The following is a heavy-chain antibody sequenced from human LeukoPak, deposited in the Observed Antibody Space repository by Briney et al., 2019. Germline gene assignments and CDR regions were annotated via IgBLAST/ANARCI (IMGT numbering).Heavy chain of an antibody. V-gene: IGHV4-59*01. CDR1: GASINNYY. CDR2: ISYSGST. D-gene: IGHD1-26*01. CDR3: ARVPRSSGTSWLDPYYFDY. J-gene: IGHJ4*02. Sequence: SGTLSLTCTVSGASINNYYWSWIRQPPGKGLEWIGYISYSGSTNYNPSLKSRVTISIDTSTKQFFLKLRSLTAADTAVYYCARVPRSSGTSWLDPYYFDYWGQGTLVTVSS.